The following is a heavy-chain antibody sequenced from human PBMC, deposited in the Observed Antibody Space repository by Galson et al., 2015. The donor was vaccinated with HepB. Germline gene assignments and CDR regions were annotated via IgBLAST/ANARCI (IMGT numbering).Heavy chain of an antibody. CDR2: ITPIFGTT. V-gene: IGHV1-69*13. CDR3: ARERDSSGWQ. D-gene: IGHD6-19*01. J-gene: IGHJ4*02. CDR1: GGTFSSYA. Sequence: SVKASCKASGGTFSSYAISWVRQAPGQGLEWMGGITPIFGTTNYAQKFQGRVTITADESTSTAYMELSSLRSEDTAVYYCARERDSSGWQWGQGTLVTVSS.